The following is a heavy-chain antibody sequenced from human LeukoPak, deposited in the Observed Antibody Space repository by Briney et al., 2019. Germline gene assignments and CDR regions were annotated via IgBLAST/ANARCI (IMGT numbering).Heavy chain of an antibody. CDR3: ARCSYGYSQTIDP. V-gene: IGHV1-8*02. CDR1: GYTLTAYY. Sequence: ASVKVSCKASGYTLTAYYLHWVRQATGQGLEWMGWMNPNSGNTGYAQKFQGRVTMTRNTSISTAYMELSSLRSEDTAVYYCARCSYGYSQTIDPWGQGTLVTVSS. D-gene: IGHD5-18*01. CDR2: MNPNSGNT. J-gene: IGHJ5*02.